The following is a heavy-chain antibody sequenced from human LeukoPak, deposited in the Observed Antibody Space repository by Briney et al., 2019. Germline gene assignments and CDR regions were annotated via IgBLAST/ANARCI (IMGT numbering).Heavy chain of an antibody. D-gene: IGHD3-9*01. V-gene: IGHV1-2*02. Sequence: GASVKVSCKASGYTFTGYYMHWVRQAPGQGLEWMGWINPNSGVTNYAQKFQGRVTMTRDTSINTVYMELTTLRYDDTAEYYCARSLPPTGYNRPDYWGQGSLVIVSS. CDR2: INPNSGVT. CDR3: ARSLPPTGYNRPDY. CDR1: GYTFTGYY. J-gene: IGHJ4*02.